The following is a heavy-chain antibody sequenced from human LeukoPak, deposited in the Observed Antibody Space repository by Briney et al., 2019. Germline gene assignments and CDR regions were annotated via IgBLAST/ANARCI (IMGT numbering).Heavy chain of an antibody. Sequence: GESLKISCKGSGYSFTNYWVGWVRQMPGKGLEWMGIIYPGDSDTRYSPSFQGQVAISADKSISTAYLQWSSLKASDTAMYYCARDRSLNWFDPWGQGTLVTVSS. CDR3: ARDRSLNWFDP. CDR2: IYPGDSDT. CDR1: GYSFTNYW. J-gene: IGHJ5*02. V-gene: IGHV5-51*01.